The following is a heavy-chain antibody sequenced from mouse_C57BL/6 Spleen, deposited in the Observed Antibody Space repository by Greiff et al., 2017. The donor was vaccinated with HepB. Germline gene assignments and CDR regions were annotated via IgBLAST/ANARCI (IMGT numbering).Heavy chain of an antibody. J-gene: IGHJ2*01. V-gene: IGHV1-64*01. D-gene: IGHD2-3*01. CDR3: ARLGDGLFDY. CDR1: GYTFTSYW. CDR2: IHPNSGST. Sequence: QFQLQQPGAELVKPGASVKLSCKASGYTFTSYWMHWVKQRPGQGLEWIGMIHPNSGSTNYNEKFKSKATLTVDKSSSTAYMQLSSLTSEDSAVYYCARLGDGLFDYWGQGTTLTVSS.